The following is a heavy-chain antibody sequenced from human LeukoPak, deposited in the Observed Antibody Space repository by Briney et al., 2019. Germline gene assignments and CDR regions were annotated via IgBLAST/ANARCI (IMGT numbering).Heavy chain of an antibody. CDR2: ISSSSITI. CDR1: GFTFSSYS. Sequence: PGGSLRLSCAASGFTFSSYSLNWVRQAPGKGLEWVSFISSSSITIYYADSVKGRFTISRDNAVKSLYLQMNSLRAEDTAVYYCARDRGGSYSAIDYWGQGTLVTVSS. J-gene: IGHJ4*02. D-gene: IGHD2-15*01. V-gene: IGHV3-48*04. CDR3: ARDRGGSYSAIDY.